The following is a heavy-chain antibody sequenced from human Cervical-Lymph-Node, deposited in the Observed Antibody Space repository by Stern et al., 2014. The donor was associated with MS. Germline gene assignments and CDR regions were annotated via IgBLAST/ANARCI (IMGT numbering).Heavy chain of an antibody. D-gene: IGHD6-19*01. V-gene: IGHV3-66*02. CDR3: ARGWLAS. Sequence: EVQLVESGAGLVQPGGSLRLSCVISGFTVTSNYMTWARQAPGKGLECLAVIDSGDTTYYADSVKGRFTISRDNSKNTLFLQMNSLRPEDTAVYFCARGWLASWGQGTLVTVSS. J-gene: IGHJ5*02. CDR1: GFTVTSNY. CDR2: IDSGDTT.